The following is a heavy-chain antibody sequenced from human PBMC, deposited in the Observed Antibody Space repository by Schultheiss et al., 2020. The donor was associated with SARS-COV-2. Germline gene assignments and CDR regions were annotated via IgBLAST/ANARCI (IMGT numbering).Heavy chain of an antibody. CDR3: ATGYSSGWYATDY. CDR2: INPNSCGT. V-gene: IGHV1-2*02. J-gene: IGHJ4*02. Sequence: ASVKVSCKASGYTFTGYYMHWVRQAPGQGLEWMGWINPNSCGTNYAQKFQGRVTMTRDTSISTAYMELSRLRSDDTAVYYCATGYSSGWYATDYWGQGTLVTVSS. CDR1: GYTFTGYY. D-gene: IGHD6-19*01.